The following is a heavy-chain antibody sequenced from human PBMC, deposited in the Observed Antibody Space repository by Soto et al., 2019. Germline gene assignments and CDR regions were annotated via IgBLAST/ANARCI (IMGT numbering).Heavy chain of an antibody. J-gene: IGHJ3*02. CDR2: VTPDGSLY. D-gene: IGHD3-22*01. Sequence: GGSLRLSCVASGFTFSSCAMHWVRQVPGKGLEWLAVVTPDGSLYPYGDSVKGRFAISRDNAKNSLFLQMNSLRAEDTAVYYCARGDYYDTSGPFSDAFDIWGQGTMVTVSS. CDR1: GFTFSSCA. CDR3: ARGDYYDTSGPFSDAFDI. V-gene: IGHV3-30*03.